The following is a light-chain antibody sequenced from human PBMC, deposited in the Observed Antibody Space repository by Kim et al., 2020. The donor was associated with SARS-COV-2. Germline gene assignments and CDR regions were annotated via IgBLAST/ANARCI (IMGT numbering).Light chain of an antibody. J-gene: IGKJ1*01. CDR2: PAS. V-gene: IGKV1-39*01. Sequence: SASVGDRVSITCRASQTINNYLHWYQQKPGKAPKLLIYPASNLESGVPSRFSGSGSGTLFTLTISSLQLEDFATYYCQQSYGARTFGQGTKVDIK. CDR1: QTINNY. CDR3: QQSYGART.